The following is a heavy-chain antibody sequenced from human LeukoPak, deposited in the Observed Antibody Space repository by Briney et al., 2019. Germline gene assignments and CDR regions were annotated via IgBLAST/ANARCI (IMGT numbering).Heavy chain of an antibody. CDR3: ARGGAYYYDSSGYPLDAFDI. V-gene: IGHV4-34*01. Sequence: SETLSLTCAVYGGSFSGYYWSWIRQPPGKGLEWIGEINHSGSTNYNPSLKSRVTISVDKSKNQFSLKLSSVTAADTAVYYCARGGAYYYDSSGYPLDAFDIWGQGTMVTVSS. D-gene: IGHD3-22*01. J-gene: IGHJ3*02. CDR2: INHSGST. CDR1: GGSFSGYY.